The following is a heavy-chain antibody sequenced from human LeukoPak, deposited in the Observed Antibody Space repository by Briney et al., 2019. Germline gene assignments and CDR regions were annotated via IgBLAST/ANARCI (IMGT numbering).Heavy chain of an antibody. J-gene: IGHJ4*02. CDR2: ISSSGGST. CDR1: GFTFSSYG. CDR3: ARRDGYNWKLFDY. Sequence: PGGSLRLSCAASGFTFSSYGMSWVRQAPGKGLEWVSTISSSGGSTNYADSVKGRFTISRDNSKNTLYLQMNSLRAEDTAVYYCARRDGYNWKLFDYWGQGTLVTVSS. D-gene: IGHD5-24*01. V-gene: IGHV3-23*01.